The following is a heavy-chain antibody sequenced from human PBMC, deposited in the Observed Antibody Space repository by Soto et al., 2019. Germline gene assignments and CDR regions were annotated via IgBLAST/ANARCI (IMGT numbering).Heavy chain of an antibody. CDR1: GYSFEDYS. Sequence: EVQLVESGGDMVQPGRSLKLSCVGSGYSFEDYSMHWVRQAPGKGLEWVSGISWNGNFTGYADFVKGRFTISRDNAKNSLFLQMRSLSIEDTALYYCVGGSWFDWGQGTLVTVSS. CDR3: VGGSWFD. D-gene: IGHD2-15*01. J-gene: IGHJ4*02. CDR2: ISWNGNFT. V-gene: IGHV3-9*01.